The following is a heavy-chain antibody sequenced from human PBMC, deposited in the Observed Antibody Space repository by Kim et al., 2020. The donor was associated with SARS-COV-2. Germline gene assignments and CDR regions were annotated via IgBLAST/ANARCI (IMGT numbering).Heavy chain of an antibody. CDR1: GFTFSSNW. Sequence: GGSLRLSCAASGFTFSSNWMHWVRQTPGKGLVWVSRINSDGSSTTYLDSVKGRFTISRDNAKNTLYLQMNSLRAEDTAVYYCARASGTYFGDWGQGTLVTVSS. CDR3: ARASGTYFGD. D-gene: IGHD1-26*01. CDR2: INSDGSST. V-gene: IGHV3-74*01. J-gene: IGHJ4*02.